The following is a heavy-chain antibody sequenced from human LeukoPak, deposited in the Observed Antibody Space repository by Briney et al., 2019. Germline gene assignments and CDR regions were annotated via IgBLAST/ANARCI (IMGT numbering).Heavy chain of an antibody. D-gene: IGHD4-23*01. V-gene: IGHV4-34*01. J-gene: IGHJ3*02. CDR1: GGSFSGYY. Sequence: SETLSLTCAVYGGSFSGYYWSWIRQPPGKGLEWIGEINHSGSTNYNPSLKSRVTISVDTSKNQFSLKLSSVTAADTAVYYCAREERVTPDAFDIWGQGTMVTVSS. CDR3: AREERVTPDAFDI. CDR2: INHSGST.